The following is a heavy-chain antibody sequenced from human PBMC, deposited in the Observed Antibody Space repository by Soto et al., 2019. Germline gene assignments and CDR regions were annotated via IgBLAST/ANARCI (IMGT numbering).Heavy chain of an antibody. J-gene: IGHJ6*02. CDR2: INPQTGGT. V-gene: IGHV1-2*02. D-gene: IGHD2-2*01. CDR3: ARERYQVISDGMDV. CDR1: GYPFTGYY. Sequence: ASVKVSCKASGYPFTGYYIHWVREAPGQGLEWMGWINPQTGGTSYAQKFQGRVTLPRDTSINTAYLELSRLRFDDAAVYFCARERYQVISDGMDVWGQGTTVTVS.